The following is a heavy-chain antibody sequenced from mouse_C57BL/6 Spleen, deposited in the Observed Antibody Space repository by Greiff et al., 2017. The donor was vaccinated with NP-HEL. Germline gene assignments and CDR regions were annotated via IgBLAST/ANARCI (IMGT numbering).Heavy chain of an antibody. CDR3: ARGSSYPYWYFDV. Sequence: VKLMESGPELVKPGASVKLSCKASGYTFTSYDINWVKQRPGQGLEWIGWIYPRDGSTKYNEKFKGTATLTVDTSSSTAYMELHSLTSEDSAVYFCARGSSYPYWYFDVWGTGTTVTVSS. V-gene: IGHV1-85*01. J-gene: IGHJ1*03. CDR2: IYPRDGST. CDR1: GYTFTSYD. D-gene: IGHD1-1*01.